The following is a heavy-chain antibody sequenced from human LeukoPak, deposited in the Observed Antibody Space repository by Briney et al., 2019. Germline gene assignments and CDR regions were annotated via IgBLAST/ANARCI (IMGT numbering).Heavy chain of an antibody. V-gene: IGHV3-21*01. CDR3: ARDGLTGGNNWFDP. J-gene: IGHJ5*02. CDR2: ISSSSSSI. Sequence: GGSLRLSCAASGFTFSSYSMNWVRQAPGKGLEWVSSISSSSSSIYYADSVKGRFTISRDNAKNSLYLQMNSLRAEDTAVYYCARDGLTGGNNWFDPWGQGTLVTVSS. CDR1: GFTFSSYS. D-gene: IGHD1-20*01.